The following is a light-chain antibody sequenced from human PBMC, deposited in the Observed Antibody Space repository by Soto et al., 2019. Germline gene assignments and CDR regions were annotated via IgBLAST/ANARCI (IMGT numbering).Light chain of an antibody. V-gene: IGKV3-11*01. CDR1: PSVSSY. Sequence: EIVLTQSPATLSLSPGERATLSCRASPSVSSYLAWYQQKPGQAPRLLIYDASNRATGIPARFSGSGSGTDFTLTSSSRQPEDVAVYYCQQRSNWPPLTFGGGTKVEIK. CDR2: DAS. CDR3: QQRSNWPPLT. J-gene: IGKJ4*01.